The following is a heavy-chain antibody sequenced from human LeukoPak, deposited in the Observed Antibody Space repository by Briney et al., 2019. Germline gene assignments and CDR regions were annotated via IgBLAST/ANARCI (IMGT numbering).Heavy chain of an antibody. CDR1: GGSISSHY. CDR3: ARAPYYCGSPYYFDF. D-gene: IGHD3-10*01. V-gene: IGHV4-59*11. Sequence: SETLSLTCTVSGGSISSHYWSWIRQPPGTGLEWIGDIYYTGSTNQNASLKSRVTISIDTSKTQFSLKLSSVTAADTALYYCARAPYYCGSPYYFDFWGRGTLVTVSS. CDR2: IYYTGST. J-gene: IGHJ4*02.